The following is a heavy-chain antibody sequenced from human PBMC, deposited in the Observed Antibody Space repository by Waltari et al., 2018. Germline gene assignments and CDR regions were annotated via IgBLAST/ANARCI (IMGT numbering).Heavy chain of an antibody. CDR1: GGSTTPTRHY. D-gene: IGHD5-12*01. V-gene: IGHV4-39*01. CDR2: LSYNGAT. Sequence: QLQLQESGPGLVKPSETLSLTCSVPGGSTTPTRHYWGWIRQPPGQGLGWIATLSYNGATYTSPSLTSRVTMSRDTSKNQLSLTLGAVTAADAAVYYCATYIGASVGTADFDVWGQGKMVIVSS. CDR3: ATYIGASVGTADFDV. J-gene: IGHJ3*01.